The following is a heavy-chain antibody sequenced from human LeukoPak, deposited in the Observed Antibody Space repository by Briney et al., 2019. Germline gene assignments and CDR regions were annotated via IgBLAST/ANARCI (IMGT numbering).Heavy chain of an antibody. V-gene: IGHV3-30*02. J-gene: IGHJ4*02. D-gene: IGHD4-17*01. CDR1: GFTFTSYG. CDR2: IWYDGSNK. CDR3: AKGPGTVTG. Sequence: PGGSLRLSCAASGFTFTSYGMHWVRQAPGKGLEWVAVIWYDGSNKYYADSVKGRFAISRDNSKNTLYLQMNSLRAEDTAVYYCAKGPGTVTGWGQGTLVTVSS.